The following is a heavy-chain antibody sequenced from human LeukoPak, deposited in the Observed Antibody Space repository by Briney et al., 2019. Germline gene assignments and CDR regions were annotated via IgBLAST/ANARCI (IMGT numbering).Heavy chain of an antibody. CDR3: ARDNWNYGSSMDV. D-gene: IGHD1-7*01. V-gene: IGHV4-59*01. Sequence: PSETLSLTCAVYGGSFSGYYWSWIRQPPGKGLEWIGYIYYSGSTNYNPSLKSRVTISVDTSKNQFSLKLSSVTAADTAVYYCARDNWNYGSSMDVWGQGTTVTVSS. J-gene: IGHJ6*02. CDR2: IYYSGST. CDR1: GGSFSGYY.